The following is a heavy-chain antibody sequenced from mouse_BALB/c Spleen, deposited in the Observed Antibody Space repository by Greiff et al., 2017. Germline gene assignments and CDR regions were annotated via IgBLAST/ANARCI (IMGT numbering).Heavy chain of an antibody. CDR2: IDPYYGGT. CDR1: GYSFTGYN. CDR3: ARDCMDGNYPYAMDY. J-gene: IGHJ4*01. Sequence: VQLKESGPELEKPGASVKISCKASGYSFTGYNMNWVKQSNGKSLEWIGNIDPYYGGTSYNQKFKGKATLTVDKSSSTAYMQLKSLTSEDSAVYYCARDCMDGNYPYAMDYWGQEPQSPSPQ. D-gene: IGHD2-1*01. V-gene: IGHV1-39*01.